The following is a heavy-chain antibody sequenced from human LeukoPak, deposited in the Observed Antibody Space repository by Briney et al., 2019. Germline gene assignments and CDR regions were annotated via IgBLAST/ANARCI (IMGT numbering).Heavy chain of an antibody. CDR1: GFTIDDYG. D-gene: IGHD1-7*01. CDR2: NNCGGAST. CDR3: ARDASPGTTGGPFDY. Sequence: GGLLRPYSAASGFTIDDYGISWLQQAVGKRLELVSSNNCGGASTDSSVSVKGRFTISRDNAKNPLYLQMNSLRAEDTALYYCARDASPGTTGGPFDYWGQGTLVTVTS. V-gene: IGHV3-20*03. J-gene: IGHJ4*02.